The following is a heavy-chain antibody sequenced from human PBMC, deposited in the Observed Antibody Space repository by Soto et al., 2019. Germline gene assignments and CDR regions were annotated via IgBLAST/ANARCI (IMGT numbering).Heavy chain of an antibody. CDR2: ISYDGTNE. CDR3: VASVFSFDY. V-gene: IGHV3-30*01. Sequence: HVQLVESGGGVVQPGRSLRLYCAASGFTFSTSAMHWVRQAPVKGLEWVAVISYDGTNEHYEDSVKGRFTVSRDNSRNTLSLQMNSLRPDDTAMYYCVASVFSFDYWGQGSLVTVSS. CDR1: GFTFSTSA. J-gene: IGHJ4*02. D-gene: IGHD2-8*01.